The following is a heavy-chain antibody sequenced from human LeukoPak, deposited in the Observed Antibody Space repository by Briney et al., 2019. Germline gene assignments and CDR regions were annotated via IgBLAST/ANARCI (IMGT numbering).Heavy chain of an antibody. CDR3: ATNPRNGGNSWFDP. J-gene: IGHJ5*02. V-gene: IGHV1-24*01. Sequence: ASVKVSCKVSGYTLTELSMHWVRQAPGNGLEWMGGFDPEDGETIYAQKFQGRVTMTEDTSTDTAYMELSSLRSEDAAVYYCATNPRNGGNSWFDPWGQGTLVTVSS. CDR2: FDPEDGET. CDR1: GYTLTELS. D-gene: IGHD4-23*01.